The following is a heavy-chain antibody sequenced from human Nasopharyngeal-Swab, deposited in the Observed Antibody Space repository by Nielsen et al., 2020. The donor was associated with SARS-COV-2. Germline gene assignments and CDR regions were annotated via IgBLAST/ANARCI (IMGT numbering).Heavy chain of an antibody. CDR2: IKSKTDGGTT. D-gene: IGHD6-19*01. Sequence: WIRQPPGKGLEWVGRIKSKTDGGTTGYAAPVKGRFTISRDDSKNTLYLQMNSLKTEDTAVYYCTTTQWLDRLFDYWGQGTLVTVSS. V-gene: IGHV3-15*01. J-gene: IGHJ4*02. CDR3: TTTQWLDRLFDY.